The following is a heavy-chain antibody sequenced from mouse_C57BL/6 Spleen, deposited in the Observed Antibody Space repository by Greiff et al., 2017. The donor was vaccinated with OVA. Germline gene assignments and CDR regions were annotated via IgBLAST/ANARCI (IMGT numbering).Heavy chain of an antibody. CDR2: IYPGDGDT. Sequence: VQLQQSGPELVKPGASVKISCKASGYAFSSSWMNWVKQRPGKGLEWIGRIYPGDGDTNYNGKFKGKATLTADKSSSTAYMQLSSLTSEDSAVYFCARTGEDWYFDVWGTGTTVTVSS. V-gene: IGHV1-82*01. CDR1: GYAFSSSW. CDR3: ARTGEDWYFDV. J-gene: IGHJ1*03.